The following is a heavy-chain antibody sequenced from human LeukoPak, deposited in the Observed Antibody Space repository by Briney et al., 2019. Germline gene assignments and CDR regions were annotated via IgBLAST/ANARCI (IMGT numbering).Heavy chain of an antibody. CDR2: VVGGGGRT. D-gene: IGHD1-1*01. J-gene: IGHJ4*02. CDR1: GFTFSHYD. CDR3: AKVRSGSANWALRIFDN. V-gene: IGHV3-23*01. Sequence: PGGSLRLSCEASGFTFSHYDMTWVRQAPQKGLEWVSTVVGGGGRTYYADSVKGRFTISRDNSKNTVYLQMNSLRAEDTAIYYCAKVRSGSANWALRIFDNWGQGTLVTVSS.